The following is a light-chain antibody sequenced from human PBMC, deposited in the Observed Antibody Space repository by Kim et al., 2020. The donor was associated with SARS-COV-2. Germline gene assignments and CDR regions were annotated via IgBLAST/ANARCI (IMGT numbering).Light chain of an antibody. CDR1: QSVSGNH. CDR2: GAS. V-gene: IGKV3-20*01. CDR3: QHYVASPWT. Sequence: SPGARATLSCRASQSVSGNHLAWYQQRPGQAPRLLIYGASSRATGIPDRFSGSGSGTDFTLTITRLEPDDFAVYYCQHYVASPWTFGQGTKVEL. J-gene: IGKJ1*01.